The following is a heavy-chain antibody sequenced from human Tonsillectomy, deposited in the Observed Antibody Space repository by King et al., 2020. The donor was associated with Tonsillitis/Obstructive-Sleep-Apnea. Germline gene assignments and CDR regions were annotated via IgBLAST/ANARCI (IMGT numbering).Heavy chain of an antibody. CDR1: GFTFNRNG. Sequence: VQLVESGGGVVQPGRSLRLSCAASGFTFNRNGMHWVRQAPGKGLEWVAIISYDGSYKYYVDSVKGRFTISRDNSKNTLYLQMNSLRAEDTAMYYCAKDRSSSWALDSWGPGTLVTVSS. CDR3: AKDRSSSWALDS. V-gene: IGHV3-30*18. J-gene: IGHJ4*02. CDR2: ISYDGSYK. D-gene: IGHD6-13*01.